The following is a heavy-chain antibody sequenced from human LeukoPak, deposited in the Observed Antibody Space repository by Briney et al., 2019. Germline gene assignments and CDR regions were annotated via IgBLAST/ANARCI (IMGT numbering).Heavy chain of an antibody. J-gene: IGHJ6*02. Sequence: GGSLRLSCAASGFTFSTYDMHWVRQATGKGLEWVSGINPAGDTYYSGSVKGRFTISREDAKNSFYLQMNSLRVGDTAVYYCARGDCSGGSCSSMDVWGQGTTVTVSS. CDR2: INPAGDT. CDR1: GFTFSTYD. V-gene: IGHV3-13*04. D-gene: IGHD2-15*01. CDR3: ARGDCSGGSCSSMDV.